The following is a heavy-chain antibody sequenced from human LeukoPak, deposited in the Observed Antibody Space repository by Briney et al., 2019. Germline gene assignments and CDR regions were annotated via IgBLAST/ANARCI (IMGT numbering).Heavy chain of an antibody. D-gene: IGHD1-1*01. J-gene: IGHJ5*02. CDR1: GDSISSYY. Sequence: SETLSLTCSVSGDSISSYYWSWIRQPPGKGLEWIGYIYYDGGTNYNPSLKSRVTISVDMSKNQFSLKLRSLTAADTAVYYRATLQSGIRNWFDPWGQGTLVTVSS. V-gene: IGHV4-59*01. CDR2: IYYDGGT. CDR3: ATLQSGIRNWFDP.